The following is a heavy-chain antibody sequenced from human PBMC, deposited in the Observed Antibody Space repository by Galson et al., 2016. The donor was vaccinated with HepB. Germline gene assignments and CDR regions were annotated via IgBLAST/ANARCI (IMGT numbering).Heavy chain of an antibody. Sequence: SLRLSCAASGFTFSSYAVSWVRQAPGKGLEWVSAISGRGGSTYYADSVKGRFTISRDNSKNTVYLQMNSLRAGDTAVYYCAKEGDSSYDYYSMDVWGQGTTVTVSS. CDR1: GFTFSSYA. V-gene: IGHV3-23*01. CDR3: AKEGDSSYDYYSMDV. CDR2: ISGRGGST. D-gene: IGHD2-21*02. J-gene: IGHJ6*02.